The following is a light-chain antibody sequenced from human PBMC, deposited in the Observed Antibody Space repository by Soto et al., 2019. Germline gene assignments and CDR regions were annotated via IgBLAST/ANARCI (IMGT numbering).Light chain of an antibody. CDR2: DAS. CDR1: QSVSNK. J-gene: IGKJ1*01. Sequence: EIVVSQSPATLSVSRGERATLSCRASQSVSNKLAWYQQKPGQAPRLLIYDASTRATGIPARFSGSGSGTKFTLTISSLQSEDFAVYYCQQHNSWPRTFGQGTRLDIK. V-gene: IGKV3-15*01. CDR3: QQHNSWPRT.